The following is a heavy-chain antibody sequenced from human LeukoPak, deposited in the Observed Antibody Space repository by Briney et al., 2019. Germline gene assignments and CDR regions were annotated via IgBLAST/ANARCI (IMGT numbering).Heavy chain of an antibody. D-gene: IGHD2-2*01. J-gene: IGHJ6*02. CDR3: ARSSRKNGMDV. Sequence: PSETLSLTCAVYGGSFSGYYWSWIRQPPGKGLEWIGEINHSGSTNYNPSLKSRVTISVDTSKNQFSLKLSSVTAADTAVYYCARSSRKNGMDVWGQGTTVTVSS. CDR1: GGSFSGYY. V-gene: IGHV4-34*01. CDR2: INHSGST.